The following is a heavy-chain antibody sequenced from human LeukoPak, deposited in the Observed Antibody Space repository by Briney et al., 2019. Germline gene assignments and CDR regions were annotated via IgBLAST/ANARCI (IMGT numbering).Heavy chain of an antibody. J-gene: IGHJ4*02. CDR1: GLTFTGAW. D-gene: IGHD2-2*02. Sequence: GGSLRLSCAVSGLTFTGAWFRWVRQAPGKGLEWVAFIRYDGGNKYYADSVKGRFTISRDNSKNTLYLQMNSLRAEDTAVYYCANDIDTVVVPAAIGYWGQGTLVTVSS. V-gene: IGHV3-30*02. CDR2: IRYDGGNK. CDR3: ANDIDTVVVPAAIGY.